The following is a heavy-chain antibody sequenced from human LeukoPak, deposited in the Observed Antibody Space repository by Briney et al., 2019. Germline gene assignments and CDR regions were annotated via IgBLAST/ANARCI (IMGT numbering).Heavy chain of an antibody. CDR1: GGSISSSNW. CDR2: IYHSGST. D-gene: IGHD3-22*01. V-gene: IGHV4-4*02. CDR3: ARRSYYDSSAIFDY. Sequence: PSETLSLTCAVSGGSISSSNWWSWVRQPPGKGLEWIGEIYHSGSTNYNPSLKSRVTISVDTSKNQFSLKLSSVTAADTAVFYCARRSYYDSSAIFDYWGQGTLVTVSS. J-gene: IGHJ4*02.